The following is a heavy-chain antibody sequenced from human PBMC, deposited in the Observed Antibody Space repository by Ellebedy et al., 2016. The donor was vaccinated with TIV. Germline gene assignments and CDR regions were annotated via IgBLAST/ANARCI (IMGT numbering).Heavy chain of an antibody. J-gene: IGHJ5*01. CDR3: ARDRDPNDYDDSNCFDS. CDR2: LGSRSGIF. D-gene: IGHD4-17*01. Sequence: GESLKISCEASRFTFSTYSMNWVRQAPGKGLEWISYLGSRSGIFRYADSVKGRFTIARDNAKNSLYLQMNSLRADDTAVYYCARDRDPNDYDDSNCFDSWGQGTLVTVSS. V-gene: IGHV3-48*04. CDR1: RFTFSTYS.